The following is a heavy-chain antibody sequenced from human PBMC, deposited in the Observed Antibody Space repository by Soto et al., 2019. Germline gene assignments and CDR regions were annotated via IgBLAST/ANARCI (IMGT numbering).Heavy chain of an antibody. CDR3: ARHKSAPNYDSSGHDAFDI. V-gene: IGHV4-39*01. Sequence: QLQLQESGPGLVKPSETLSLTCTVSGGSISSSSYYWGWIRQPPGKGLEWIGSIYYSGSTYYNPSLKSRVTISVDTSKNQFSLKLSSVTAADTAVYYCARHKSAPNYDSSGHDAFDIWGQGTMVTVSS. D-gene: IGHD3-22*01. CDR2: IYYSGST. J-gene: IGHJ3*02. CDR1: GGSISSSSYY.